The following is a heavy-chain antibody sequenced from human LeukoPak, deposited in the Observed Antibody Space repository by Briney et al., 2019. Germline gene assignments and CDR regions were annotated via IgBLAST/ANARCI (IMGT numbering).Heavy chain of an antibody. J-gene: IGHJ3*02. V-gene: IGHV1-2*04. D-gene: IGHD3-10*01. Sequence: ASVKVSCKASGYTFTGYYMHWVRQAPGQGLEWMGWINPNSGGTNYAQRFQGWVTMTRDTSISTAYMELSRLRSDDTAVYYCAGGGPLWFGELEVAFDIWGQGTMVTVSS. CDR2: INPNSGGT. CDR3: AGGGPLWFGELEVAFDI. CDR1: GYTFTGYY.